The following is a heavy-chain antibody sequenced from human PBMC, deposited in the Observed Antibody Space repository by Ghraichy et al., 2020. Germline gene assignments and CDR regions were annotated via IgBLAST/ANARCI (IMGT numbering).Heavy chain of an antibody. CDR3: ARFRYGSGSYYFDY. J-gene: IGHJ4*02. V-gene: IGHV4-59*01. Sequence: SETLSLTCTVSGGSISSYYWSWIRQPPGKGLEWIGYIYYSGSTNYNPSLKSRVTISVDTSKNQFSLKLSSVTAADTAVYYCARFRYGSGSYYFDYWGQGTLVTVSS. D-gene: IGHD3-10*01. CDR2: IYYSGST. CDR1: GGSISSYY.